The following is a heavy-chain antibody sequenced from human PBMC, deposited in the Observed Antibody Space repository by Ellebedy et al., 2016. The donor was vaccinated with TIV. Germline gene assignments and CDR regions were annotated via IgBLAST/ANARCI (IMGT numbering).Heavy chain of an antibody. J-gene: IGHJ4*02. CDR2: IYPGDSHT. V-gene: IGHV5-51*01. CDR1: GFSFNNFW. D-gene: IGHD5-12*01. CDR3: ARRAADSGFDWAAYFDF. Sequence: GESLKISXKVSGFSFNNFWIAWVRQMPGRGLEWMGIIYPGDSHTTYNPSFQGQVTISADKSSRTVSLQWSSLKASDTAIYYCARRAADSGFDWAAYFDFWGRGTLVSVSS.